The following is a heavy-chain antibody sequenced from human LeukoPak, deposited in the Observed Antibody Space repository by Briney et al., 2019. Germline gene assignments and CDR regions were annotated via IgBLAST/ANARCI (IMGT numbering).Heavy chain of an antibody. V-gene: IGHV3-21*04. D-gene: IGHD3-10*01. Sequence: GGSLRLSCAASGFTFSSYSMNWVRQAPGKGLEWVSSITSNSRNIYYADSVRGRFIISRDNSKNTLYLQMNSLRVEDTAVYYCARVGGHWGQGTLVTVSS. CDR1: GFTFSSYS. J-gene: IGHJ4*02. CDR3: ARVGGH. CDR2: ITSNSRNI.